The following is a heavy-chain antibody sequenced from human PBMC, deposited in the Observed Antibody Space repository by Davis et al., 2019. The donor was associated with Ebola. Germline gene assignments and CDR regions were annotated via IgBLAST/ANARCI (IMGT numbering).Heavy chain of an antibody. V-gene: IGHV3-74*01. CDR1: GFTFSNYW. J-gene: IGHJ6*04. Sequence: GESLKISCAASGFTFSNYWMHWVRQAPGKGLVWLSVINSDGSSTSYADSVKGRLTISRDNAKNTLYLQMNSLRAEDTAVYYWGRGNYGMDVGGKGTTVTVSS. CDR2: INSDGSST. CDR3: GRGNYGMDV.